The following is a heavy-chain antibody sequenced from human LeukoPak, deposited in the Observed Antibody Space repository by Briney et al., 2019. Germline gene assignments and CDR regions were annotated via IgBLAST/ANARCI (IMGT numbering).Heavy chain of an antibody. D-gene: IGHD3-10*02. CDR3: AELGITMIGGV. CDR2: ISSSGSTI. J-gene: IGHJ6*04. V-gene: IGHV3-48*03. Sequence: GGSLRLSCAASGFTFSSYEMNWVRQAPGKGLEWVSYISSSGSTIYDADSVKGRFTISRDNAKNSLYLQMNSLRAEDTAVYYCAELGITMIGGVWGKGTTVTISS. CDR1: GFTFSSYE.